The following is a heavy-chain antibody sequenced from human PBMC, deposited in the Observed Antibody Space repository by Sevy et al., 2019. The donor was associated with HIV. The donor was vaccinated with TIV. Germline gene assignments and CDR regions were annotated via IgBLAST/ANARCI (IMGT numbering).Heavy chain of an antibody. V-gene: IGHV3-7*01. J-gene: IGHJ4*02. CDR1: GFTFSSYW. D-gene: IGHD4-17*01. Sequence: GGSLRLSCAASGFTFSSYWMSWVRQAPGKGLEWVANIKQDGSEKYYVDSVKGRFTISRDNAKNSLYLQMNSLRAEDTAVYDGAGDQWWMYGDYEVYYFYWCGQGTVVIFSA. CDR3: AGDQWWMYGDYEVYYFYW. CDR2: IKQDGSEK.